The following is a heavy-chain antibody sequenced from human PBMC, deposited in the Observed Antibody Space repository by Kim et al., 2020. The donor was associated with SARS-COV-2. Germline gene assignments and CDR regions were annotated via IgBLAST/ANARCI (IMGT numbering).Heavy chain of an antibody. CDR2: ISGSGGST. D-gene: IGHD5-12*01. CDR3: AKGGRDGYNYPDY. Sequence: GGSLRLSCAXSGFTFSSYAMSWVRQAPGKGLEWVSAISGSGGSTYYADSVKGRFTISRDNSKNTLYLQMNSLRAEDTAVYYCAKGGRDGYNYPDYWGQGTLVTVSS. CDR1: GFTFSSYA. J-gene: IGHJ4*02. V-gene: IGHV3-23*01.